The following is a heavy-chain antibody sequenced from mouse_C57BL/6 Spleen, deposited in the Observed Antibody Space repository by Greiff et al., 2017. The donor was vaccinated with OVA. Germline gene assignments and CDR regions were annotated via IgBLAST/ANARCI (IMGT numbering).Heavy chain of an antibody. J-gene: IGHJ4*01. D-gene: IGHD1-1*01. CDR3: ARSYGSSYPYYYAMDY. Sequence: EVQRVESGGGLVKPGGSLKLSCAASGFTFSSYAMSWVRQTPEKRLEWVATISDGGSYTYYPDNVKGRFTISRDNAKNNKYLQMSHLKPEDTAMYYCARSYGSSYPYYYAMDYWGQGTSVTVSS. CDR2: ISDGGSYT. V-gene: IGHV5-4*01. CDR1: GFTFSSYA.